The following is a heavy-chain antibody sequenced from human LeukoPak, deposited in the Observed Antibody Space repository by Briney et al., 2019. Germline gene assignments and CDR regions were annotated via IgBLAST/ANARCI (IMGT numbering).Heavy chain of an antibody. J-gene: IGHJ4*02. D-gene: IGHD3-22*01. CDR1: GFTFSSYW. CDR2: INSDGSST. Sequence: GGSLRLSCAASGFTFSSYWMHWVRQAPGKGLVWVSRINSDGSSTSYADSVKGRFTISRDNAKNTLYLQMNSLRAEDTAVYYCARDKRPDYYDSSGYHWNYWGQGTLVTVSS. V-gene: IGHV3-74*01. CDR3: ARDKRPDYYDSSGYHWNY.